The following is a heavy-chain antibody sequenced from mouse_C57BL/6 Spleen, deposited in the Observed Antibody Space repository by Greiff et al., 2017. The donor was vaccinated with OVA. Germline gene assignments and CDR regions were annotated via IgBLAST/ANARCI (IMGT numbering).Heavy chain of an antibody. CDR3: ARGGDYDGFAY. V-gene: IGHV5-12*01. J-gene: IGHJ3*01. CDR1: GFTFSDYY. CDR2: ISNGGGST. D-gene: IGHD2-4*01. Sequence: EVKLMESGGGLVQPGGSLKLSCAASGFTFSDYYMYWVRQTPEKRLEWVAYISNGGGSTYYPDTVKGRFTISRDNAKNTLYLQMSRLKSEDTAMDYCARGGDYDGFAYWGQGTLVTVSA.